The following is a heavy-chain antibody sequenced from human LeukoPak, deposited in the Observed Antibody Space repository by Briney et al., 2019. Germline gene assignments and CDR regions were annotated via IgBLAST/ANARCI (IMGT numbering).Heavy chain of an antibody. V-gene: IGHV1-69*05. CDR3: ARDCSVSSYYDFWSGYCY. CDR1: GGTFSSYA. Sequence: SVKVSCKASGGTFSSYAISWVRQAPGQGLEWMGGIIPIFGTANYAQKFQGRVTITTDESTSTAYMELSSLRSEDTAVYYCARDCSVSSYYDFWSGYCYWGQGTLVTVS. CDR2: IIPIFGTA. J-gene: IGHJ4*02. D-gene: IGHD3-3*01.